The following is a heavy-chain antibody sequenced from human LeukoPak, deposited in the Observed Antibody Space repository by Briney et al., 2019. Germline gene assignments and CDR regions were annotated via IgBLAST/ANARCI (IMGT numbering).Heavy chain of an antibody. D-gene: IGHD6-19*01. V-gene: IGHV3-21*01. CDR1: GFTFSSSA. CDR2: ISSSSSDI. J-gene: IGHJ4*02. Sequence: GGSLRLSCAASGFTFSSSAMSWVRQAPGKGLEWVSAISSSSSDIYYTDSVKGRFTISRDNANNFLYLQVSSLRAEDTAVYYCATGYTSGTRIDYWGQGTLVSVSS. CDR3: ATGYTSGTRIDY.